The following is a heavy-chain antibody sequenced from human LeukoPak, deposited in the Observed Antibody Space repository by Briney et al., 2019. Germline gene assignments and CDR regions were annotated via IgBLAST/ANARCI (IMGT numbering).Heavy chain of an antibody. D-gene: IGHD5-12*01. J-gene: IGHJ3*02. V-gene: IGHV4-30-2*01. CDR1: GGSLSSGGYS. CDR3: ARGKGYSGYDFAFDI. Sequence: SETLSLTCSVSGGSLSSGGYSWSWTRQPRGKGLEWFGYIYHSGSTYYNPSLKSRVTISVDRSKNQFSLKLSSVTAADTAVYYCARGKGYSGYDFAFDIWGQGTMVTVSS. CDR2: IYHSGST.